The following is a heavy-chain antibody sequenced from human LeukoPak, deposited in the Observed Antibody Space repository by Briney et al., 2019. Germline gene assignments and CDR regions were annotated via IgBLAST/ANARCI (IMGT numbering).Heavy chain of an antibody. CDR3: ARSISHYYGSGSYQYYFYYMDV. V-gene: IGHV4-39*07. Sequence: SETLSLTCAVSGGSISSSSYYWGWIRQPPGKGLEWTGSVFYSEKTYYNPSLKSRVTISVDSSKNQFSLKLSSVTAADTAVYHCARSISHYYGSGSYQYYFYYMDVWGKGTTVTISS. J-gene: IGHJ6*03. CDR2: VFYSEKT. CDR1: GGSISSSSYY. D-gene: IGHD3-10*01.